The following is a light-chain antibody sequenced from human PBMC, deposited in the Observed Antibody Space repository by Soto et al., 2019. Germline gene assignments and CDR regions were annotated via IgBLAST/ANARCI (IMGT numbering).Light chain of an antibody. CDR1: SSDVGTYYL. CDR2: ECT. J-gene: IGLJ1*01. CDR3: SSCAGDNIFL. Sequence: LTQPASGSGSHCQWLSITCNVTSSDVGTYYLVSWYQQHPGTVPKVMIYECTKRPSGVSGRFSGSKSGNTPSLTISGLQAEDEATYFCSSCAGDNIFLFGTDTKVTVL. V-gene: IGLV2-23*01.